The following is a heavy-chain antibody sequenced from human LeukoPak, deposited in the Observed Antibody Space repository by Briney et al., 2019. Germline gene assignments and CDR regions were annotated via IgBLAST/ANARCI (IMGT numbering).Heavy chain of an antibody. CDR1: GYIFNTYW. CDR2: IYPGDSHT. CDR3: ARRVASSSAFVDY. D-gene: IGHD6-6*01. J-gene: IGHJ4*02. Sequence: GESLKISCKGSGYIFNTYWIGWVRQLPGKGLEGLGIIYPGDSHTRYSPSFQGQVTISADKSISTAYLQWNSLKISDTAIYYCARRVASSSAFVDYWGQGTLVTVSS. V-gene: IGHV5-51*01.